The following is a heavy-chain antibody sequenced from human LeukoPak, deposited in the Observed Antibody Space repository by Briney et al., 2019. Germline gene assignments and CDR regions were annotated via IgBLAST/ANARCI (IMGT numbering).Heavy chain of an antibody. V-gene: IGHV1-18*01. D-gene: IGHD1-26*01. CDR2: ISAYNGNT. CDR3: ARGLEVGATWLGFFDY. Sequence: GASVKVSCKASGYTFSSYGISWVRQAPGQGLEWMGWISAYNGNTNYAQKLQGRVTMTTDTSTSTAYMELRSLRSDDTAVYYCARGLEVGATWLGFFDYWGQGTLVTVSS. CDR1: GYTFSSYG. J-gene: IGHJ4*02.